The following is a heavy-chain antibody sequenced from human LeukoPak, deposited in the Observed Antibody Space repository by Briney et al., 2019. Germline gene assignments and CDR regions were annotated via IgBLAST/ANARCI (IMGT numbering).Heavy chain of an antibody. V-gene: IGHV3-7*03. Sequence: PGGSLRLSCAASGFMFSSNWMSWVRLAPGKGLEWVASIKQGGSEKYYVDSVKGRFTISRDNAKNSLNLQMNSLRAEDTAVYYCARHPNYYDSSGYYKGFDCWGQGTLVTVSS. CDR3: ARHPNYYDSSGYYKGFDC. J-gene: IGHJ4*02. CDR1: GFMFSSNW. D-gene: IGHD3-22*01. CDR2: IKQGGSEK.